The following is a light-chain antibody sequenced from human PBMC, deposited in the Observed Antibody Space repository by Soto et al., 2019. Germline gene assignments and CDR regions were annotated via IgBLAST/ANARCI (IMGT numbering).Light chain of an antibody. CDR1: QGIRND. CDR2: AAS. V-gene: IGKV1-6*01. CDR3: LQEYNYTWT. Sequence: AIQRTQSPSSLSASVGARVTITCRASQGIRNDLSWYQKRTGQAPKVLIYAASSLQSGVPSRFSGSGSGTDFTLTISRLQTEDCATYEGLQEYNYTWTFGQVTKVDIK. J-gene: IGKJ1*01.